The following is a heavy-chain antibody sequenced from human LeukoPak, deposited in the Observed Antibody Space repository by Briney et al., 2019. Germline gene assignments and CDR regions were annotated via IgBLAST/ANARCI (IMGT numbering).Heavy chain of an antibody. D-gene: IGHD2-15*01. CDR3: ARGSRCSGGSCYAYYYYYMDV. V-gene: IGHV4-59*11. CDR2: IYYSGST. Sequence: SSETLSLTCTVSGGSISSHYWSRIRQPPGKGLEWIGYIYYSGSTNYNPSLKSRVTISVDTSKNQFSLKLSSVTAADTAVYYCARGSRCSGGSCYAYYYYYMDVWGKGTTVTVSS. CDR1: GGSISSHY. J-gene: IGHJ6*03.